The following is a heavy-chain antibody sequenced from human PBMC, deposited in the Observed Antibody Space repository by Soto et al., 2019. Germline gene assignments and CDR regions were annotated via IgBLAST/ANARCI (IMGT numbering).Heavy chain of an antibody. V-gene: IGHV2-5*02. J-gene: IGHJ4*02. CDR2: LYWDGDK. Sequence: QITLRESGPTLVKPTQTLTLTCTFSGFSLGTSGEGVGWIRQPPRKALEWLATLYWDGDKRYSPSLRSRLTISKDTSESQLVLTMTNMDAADTATYFCAHRKRTITVATYFDYWGLGSLVTVSS. D-gene: IGHD1-7*01. CDR3: AHRKRTITVATYFDY. CDR1: GFSLGTSGEG.